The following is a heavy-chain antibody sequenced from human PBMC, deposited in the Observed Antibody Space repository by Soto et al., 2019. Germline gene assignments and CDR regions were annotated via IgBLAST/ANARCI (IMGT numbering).Heavy chain of an antibody. CDR1: GFSLSCYW. Sequence: PGGSLRLSCAVSGFSLSCYWMHWVRQAPGKGLVWVSRIQSDGSSTNYADSVKGRFTISRDNAKNTLYLQMDSLRVEDTAVYYCAREKAVAGTIFDYWGQGALVTVSS. J-gene: IGHJ4*02. V-gene: IGHV3-74*01. CDR2: IQSDGSST. D-gene: IGHD6-19*01. CDR3: AREKAVAGTIFDY.